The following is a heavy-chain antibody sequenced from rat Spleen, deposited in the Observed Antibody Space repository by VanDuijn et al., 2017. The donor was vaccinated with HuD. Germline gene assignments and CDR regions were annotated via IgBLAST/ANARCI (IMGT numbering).Heavy chain of an antibody. CDR2: IINTGGST. J-gene: IGHJ2*01. CDR1: GFTFNNYW. Sequence: EVQLVESGGGLVQPGRSLKLSCAASGFTFNNYWMTWIRQAPGKGLEWIASIINTGGSTYYPDSVKGRFTISRDNAKSTLYLEVDSLRSEDTATYYCARRHYGYTDYFDYWGQGVMVTVSS. D-gene: IGHD1-6*01. CDR3: ARRHYGYTDYFDY. V-gene: IGHV5-31*01.